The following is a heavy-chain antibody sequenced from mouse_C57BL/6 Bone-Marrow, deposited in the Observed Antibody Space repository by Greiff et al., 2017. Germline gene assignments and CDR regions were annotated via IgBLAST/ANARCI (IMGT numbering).Heavy chain of an antibody. J-gene: IGHJ3*01. Sequence: QVQLQQPGTELVKPGASVKLSCKASGYTFTSYWMHWVKQRPGQGLEWIGNIKPSNGGTNYNEKIKSKATLTVDKSSSTAYMQLSSLTSEDSAVYYCAADLLWLRRGFAYWGQGTLVTVSA. CDR3: AADLLWLRRGFAY. D-gene: IGHD2-2*01. V-gene: IGHV1-53*01. CDR1: GYTFTSYW. CDR2: IKPSNGGT.